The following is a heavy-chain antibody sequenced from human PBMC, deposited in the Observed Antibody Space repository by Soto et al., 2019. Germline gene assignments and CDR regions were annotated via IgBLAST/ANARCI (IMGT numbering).Heavy chain of an antibody. J-gene: IGHJ5*02. CDR1: GYTFTSYD. V-gene: IGHV1-8*01. CDR3: VRAYDFWSGPNWFDP. D-gene: IGHD3-3*01. CDR2: MNPNSGNT. Sequence: ASVKVSCKASGYTFTSYDINWVRQATGQGLEWMGWMNPNSGNTGYAQKFQGRVTMTRNTSISTAYMELSSLRSEDTAVYYCVRAYDFWSGPNWFDPWGQGTLVTVSS.